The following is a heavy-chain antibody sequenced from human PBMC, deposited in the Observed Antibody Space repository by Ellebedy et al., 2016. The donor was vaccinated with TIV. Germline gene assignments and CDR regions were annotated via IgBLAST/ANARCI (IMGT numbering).Heavy chain of an antibody. Sequence: GESLKIPCAASGIPFSSYALHWVPQAPGKGLEYVSGISSNGDNRIYAKSVKGRFTIYRDDSKNTLYLQMDNLRAEDMDVYYCEREGGGDYADYQGFEDYWGQGTLVTVSS. D-gene: IGHD4-17*01. CDR1: GIPFSSYA. CDR2: ISSNGDNR. CDR3: EREGGGDYADYQGFEDY. V-gene: IGHV3-64*01. J-gene: IGHJ4*02.